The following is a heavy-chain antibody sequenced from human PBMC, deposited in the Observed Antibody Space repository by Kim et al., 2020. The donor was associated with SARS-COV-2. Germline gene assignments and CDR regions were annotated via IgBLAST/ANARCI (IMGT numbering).Heavy chain of an antibody. CDR3: ARESLAAAGTEYFQH. Sequence: GGSLRLSCAASGFTFSSYGMHWVRQAPGKGLEWVAVISYDGSNKYYADSVKGRFTISRDNSKNTLYLQMNSLRAEDTAVYYCARESLAAAGTEYFQHWGQGTLVTVSS. V-gene: IGHV3-33*05. CDR1: GFTFSSYG. CDR2: ISYDGSNK. J-gene: IGHJ1*01. D-gene: IGHD6-13*01.